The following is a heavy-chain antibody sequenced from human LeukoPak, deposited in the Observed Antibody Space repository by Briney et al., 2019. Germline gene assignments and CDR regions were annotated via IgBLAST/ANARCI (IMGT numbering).Heavy chain of an antibody. Sequence: GGSLRLSCAPSGFAFSSYGMHWVRQAPGKGLEWVAFIRSDGSNKYYAGSVKGRFTISRDNSKNTLCLQMNSLRAEDTAVYYCAKDPGSDSSASPHFGSWGQGTLVTVSS. CDR2: IRSDGSNK. J-gene: IGHJ4*02. D-gene: IGHD3-22*01. CDR1: GFAFSSYG. V-gene: IGHV3-30*02. CDR3: AKDPGSDSSASPHFGS.